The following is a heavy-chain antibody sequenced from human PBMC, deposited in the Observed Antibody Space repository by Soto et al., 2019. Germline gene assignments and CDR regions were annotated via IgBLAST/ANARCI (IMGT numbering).Heavy chain of an antibody. CDR3: ARDTAFGGVIVVDY. CDR1: GYTFTSYG. CDR2: ISAYNGNT. J-gene: IGHJ4*02. D-gene: IGHD3-16*02. Sequence: GASVNVSCKASGYTFTSYGISWVRQAPGQGLEWMGWISAYNGNTNYAQKLQGRVTMTTDTSTSTAYMELRSLRSDDTAVYYCARDTAFGGVIVVDYWGQGTLVTVSS. V-gene: IGHV1-18*01.